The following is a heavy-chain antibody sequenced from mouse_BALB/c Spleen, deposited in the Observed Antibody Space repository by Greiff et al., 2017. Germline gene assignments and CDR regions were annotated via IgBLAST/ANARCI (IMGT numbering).Heavy chain of an antibody. CDR2: ISNGGGST. CDR1: GFTFSSYT. D-gene: IGHD2-3*01. V-gene: IGHV5-12-2*01. CDR3: ARHRDGYYRMDY. Sequence: EVKLVESGGGLVQPGGSLKLSCAASGFTFSSYTMSWVRLTPEKRLEWVAYISNGGGSTYYPDTVKGRFTISRDNAKNTLYLQMSSLKSEDTAMYYCARHRDGYYRMDYWGQGTSVTVSA. J-gene: IGHJ4*01.